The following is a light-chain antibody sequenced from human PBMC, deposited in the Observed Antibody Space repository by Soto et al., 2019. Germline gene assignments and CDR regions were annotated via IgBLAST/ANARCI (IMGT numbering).Light chain of an antibody. CDR2: SAS. CDR3: KLYGKSRGDT. V-gene: IGKV3-20*01. CDR1: QPVDGTY. J-gene: IGKJ2*01. Sequence: VLTQSPGTLSLSPGERATLSCKASQPVDGTYLAWYQQKPGQAPTILIYSASTRASGTPDRFSGSGSGADFTLTISRLEPEDLAVYYCKLYGKSRGDTFGQGTKLQI.